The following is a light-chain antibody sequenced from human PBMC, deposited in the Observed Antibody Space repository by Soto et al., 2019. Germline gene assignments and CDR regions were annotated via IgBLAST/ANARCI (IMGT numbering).Light chain of an antibody. CDR1: QNIRNW. V-gene: IGKV1-39*01. CDR3: QQSDVSPRT. Sequence: DIQMTQSPSTLSASVGDSVTITCRASQNIRNWLAWYQQKPGKAPNPLIYDATRLHSGVPPRFSGSGYGTDFTLTITSLQLEDFATYYCQQSDVSPRTFGQGIKVDIK. CDR2: DAT. J-gene: IGKJ1*01.